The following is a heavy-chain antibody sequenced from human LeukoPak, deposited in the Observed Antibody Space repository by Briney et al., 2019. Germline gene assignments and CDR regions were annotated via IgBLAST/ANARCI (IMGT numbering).Heavy chain of an antibody. CDR1: GGSISSSNL. CDR2: IYHSGST. Sequence: SGTLSLTCAVSGGSISSSNLWSCVRPPPGKGLGWTGEIYHSGSTNYNPSLKSRVTISVDKSKNQFSLKLSSVTAADTAVYYCARGTHDLGVDPWGQGTLVTVSS. D-gene: IGHD3-16*01. CDR3: ARGTHDLGVDP. J-gene: IGHJ5*02. V-gene: IGHV4-4*02.